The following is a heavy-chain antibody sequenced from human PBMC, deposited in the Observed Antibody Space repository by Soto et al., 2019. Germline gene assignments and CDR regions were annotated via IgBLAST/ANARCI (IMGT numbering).Heavy chain of an antibody. V-gene: IGHV3-7*05. D-gene: IGHD2-15*01. Sequence: EVQLVESGGGLVQPGGSLRVSCAASGFIFSGFWMSWVRQAPGKGLEWVASIKEDGSEKYYVDSVEGRFSISRDNAKESLYLQMNSLRAEDTAVYYCARVGGSCSYSSCYGGIDLWGQGTLVTVSS. CDR3: ARVGGSCSYSSCYGGIDL. CDR2: IKEDGSEK. CDR1: GFIFSGFW. J-gene: IGHJ5*02.